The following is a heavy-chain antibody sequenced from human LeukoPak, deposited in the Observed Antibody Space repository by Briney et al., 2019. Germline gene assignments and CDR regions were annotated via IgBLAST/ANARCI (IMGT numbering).Heavy chain of an antibody. J-gene: IGHJ1*01. V-gene: IGHV3-7*01. CDR3: ARGGSTGGYYQH. Sequence: GGSLRLSCAASGFTFSSYWMTWVRQAPGKGLEWVAKIKQDGGEKYYVDSVKGRFTISRDNAKNSLYLQMNSLRAEDTAVYYCARGGSTGGYYQHWGQGTLVTVSS. D-gene: IGHD4-17*01. CDR1: GFTFSSYW. CDR2: IKQDGGEK.